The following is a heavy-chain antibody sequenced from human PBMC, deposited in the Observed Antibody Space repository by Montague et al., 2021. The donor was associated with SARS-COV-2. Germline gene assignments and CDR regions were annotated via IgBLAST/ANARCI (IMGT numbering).Heavy chain of an antibody. J-gene: IGHJ4*02. CDR1: GDSIIGYF. CDR2: LYDTGSV. Sequence: LVKPTQTLSLTCTVSGDSIIGYFWTWIRQPPRKGLEWIGYLYDTGSVKYNPSLNSRVTMSIDTSKNQFSLELTSVTAADTAIYYCARWDPQTLTLIGLRGRSASDYWGQGTLVTVSS. V-gene: IGHV4-59*01. CDR3: ARWDPQTLTLIGLRGRSASDY. D-gene: IGHD2-15*01.